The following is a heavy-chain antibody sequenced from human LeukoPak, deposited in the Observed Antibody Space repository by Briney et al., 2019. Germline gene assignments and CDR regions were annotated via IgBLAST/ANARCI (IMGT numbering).Heavy chain of an antibody. CDR1: GFTFSSYG. CDR3: AKLPGIAVAGTDY. V-gene: IGHV3-30*18. Sequence: GGSLRLSCAASGFTFSSYGMHWVRQAPGKGLGWVAVISYDGSNKYYADSVKGRFTISRDNSKNTLYLQMNSLRAEDMAVYYCAKLPGIAVAGTDYWGQGTLVTVSS. CDR2: ISYDGSNK. D-gene: IGHD6-19*01. J-gene: IGHJ4*02.